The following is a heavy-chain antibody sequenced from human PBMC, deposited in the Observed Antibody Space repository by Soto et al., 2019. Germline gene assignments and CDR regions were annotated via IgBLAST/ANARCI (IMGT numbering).Heavy chain of an antibody. J-gene: IGHJ6*02. CDR3: SRGMYDYDSSGYYGMDV. CDR2: INSDGSST. D-gene: IGHD3-22*01. CDR1: GFTFSSYW. V-gene: IGHV3-74*01. Sequence: GGSLRLSCAASGFTFSSYWMHWVRQAPGKGLVWVSRINSDGSSTSYADSVKGRFTISRDNAKNTLYLQMNSLRAEDTGVYYCSRGMYDYDSSGYYGMDVWGQGTTVTVSS.